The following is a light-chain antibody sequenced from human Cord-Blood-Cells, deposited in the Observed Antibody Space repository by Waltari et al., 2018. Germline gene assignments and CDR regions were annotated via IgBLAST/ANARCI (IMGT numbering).Light chain of an antibody. CDR2: QDS. J-gene: IGLJ1*01. CDR3: QAWDSSTAVYV. CDR1: KLGDKY. V-gene: IGLV3-1*01. Sequence: SYELTQPPSVSVSPGQTASITCSGDKLGDKYACWYQQKPGQSPVLVIYQDSKRPSGIPERFSGSNSWNTATLTISGTQAMDEADYYCQAWDSSTAVYVFGTGTKVTVL.